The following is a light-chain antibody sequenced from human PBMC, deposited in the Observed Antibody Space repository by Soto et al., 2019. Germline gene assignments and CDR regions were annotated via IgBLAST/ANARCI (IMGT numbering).Light chain of an antibody. J-gene: IGKJ1*01. V-gene: IGKV3-15*01. CDR3: LQYNSWPRT. CDR2: GAV. CDR1: QNIGIN. Sequence: EILMTQSPAALSVAQGERATLSCRASQNIGINFAWYQQKPSQAPSLLIFGAVTRATGVPDRFSGSGSGTEFTLTISSLQSEDYAVYYCLQYNSWPRTFGQGTKVEL.